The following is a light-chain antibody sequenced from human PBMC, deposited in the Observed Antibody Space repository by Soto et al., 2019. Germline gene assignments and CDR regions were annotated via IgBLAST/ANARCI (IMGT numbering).Light chain of an antibody. J-gene: IGKJ1*01. CDR2: GAS. CDR3: QQYNDWPRT. Sequence: EIVMTQSPATLSVSPGERATLSCRASQSVSTNLAWYQQIPGQAPRLLIYGASTRATDIPARFSGSGSVTEFTLTISSLQSEDLEVYYCQQYNDWPRTFAQGTKVEVK. V-gene: IGKV3-15*01. CDR1: QSVSTN.